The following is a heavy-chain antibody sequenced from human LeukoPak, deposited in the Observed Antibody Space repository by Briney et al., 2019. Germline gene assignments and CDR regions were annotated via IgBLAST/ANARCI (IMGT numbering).Heavy chain of an antibody. V-gene: IGHV3-21*01. Sequence: GGSLRLSCAASGFTFSSYSMNWVRQAPGKGLEWVSSISSSSSYIYYADSVKGRFTISRDNAKNTLYLQMNSLRAEDTAVYYCARDPRGAEYFQHWGQGTLVTVSS. CDR1: GFTFSSYS. CDR3: ARDPRGAEYFQH. D-gene: IGHD3-10*01. CDR2: ISSSSSYI. J-gene: IGHJ1*01.